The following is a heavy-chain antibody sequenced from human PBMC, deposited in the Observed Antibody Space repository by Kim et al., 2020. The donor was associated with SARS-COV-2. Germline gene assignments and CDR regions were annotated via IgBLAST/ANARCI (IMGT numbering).Heavy chain of an antibody. CDR3: ARGPGYRSSWYGARHCFDP. CDR2: INHSGST. J-gene: IGHJ5*02. Sequence: SETLSLTCAVYGGSFSGYYWSWIRQPPGKGLEWIGEINHSGSTNYNPSLKSRVTISVDTSKNQFSLKLSSVTAADTAVYYCARGPGYRSSWYGARHCFDP. V-gene: IGHV4-34*01. D-gene: IGHD6-13*01. CDR1: GGSFSGYY.